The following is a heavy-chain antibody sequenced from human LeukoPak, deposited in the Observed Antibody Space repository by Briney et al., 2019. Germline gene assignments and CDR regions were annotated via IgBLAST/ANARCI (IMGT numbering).Heavy chain of an antibody. CDR2: IHHSGST. CDR1: GGSISSGGYS. J-gene: IGHJ4*02. CDR3: ARLSQYCSGGSCYGNYFDY. Sequence: SETLSLTCAVSGGSISSGGYSWSWIRQPPGKGLEWIGYIHHSGSTYYNPSLKSRVTISVDRSKNQFSLRLSSVTAADTAVYYCARLSQYCSGGSCYGNYFDYWGQGTLVTVSS. D-gene: IGHD2-15*01. V-gene: IGHV4-30-2*01.